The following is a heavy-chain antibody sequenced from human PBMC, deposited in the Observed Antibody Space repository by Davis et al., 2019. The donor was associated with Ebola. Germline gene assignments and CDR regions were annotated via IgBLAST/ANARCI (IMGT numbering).Heavy chain of an antibody. Sequence: ASVKVSCKASGYTFTSYDINWVRQATGQGLEWMGWMNPNSGNTGYAQKFQGRVTITRNTSISTAYMELSSLRSEDTAVYYCAGSSSDVGGMGVDYWGQGTLVTVSS. CDR3: AGSSSDVGGMGVDY. J-gene: IGHJ4*02. V-gene: IGHV1-8*03. D-gene: IGHD6-6*01. CDR1: GYTFTSYD. CDR2: MNPNSGNT.